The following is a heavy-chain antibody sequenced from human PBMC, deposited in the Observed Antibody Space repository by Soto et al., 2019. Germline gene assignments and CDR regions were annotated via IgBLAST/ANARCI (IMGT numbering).Heavy chain of an antibody. CDR2: ISWNSGSI. D-gene: IGHD3-3*02. CDR3: AKEMREEGLAHFDY. Sequence: EVQLVESGGGLVQPGRSLRLSCAASGFTFDDYAMHWVRQAPGKGLEWVSGISWNSGSIGYADSVKGRFTISRDNAKNSLYLQMNSLRAEDTALYYCAKEMREEGLAHFDYWGQGTLVTVSS. CDR1: GFTFDDYA. J-gene: IGHJ4*02. V-gene: IGHV3-9*01.